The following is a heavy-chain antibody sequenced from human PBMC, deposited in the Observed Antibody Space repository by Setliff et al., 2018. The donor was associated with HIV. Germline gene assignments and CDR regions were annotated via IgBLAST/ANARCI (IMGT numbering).Heavy chain of an antibody. D-gene: IGHD2-8*01. CDR2: IDPNSGDT. Sequence: ASVKVSCKTSGYTFSAHYIHWVRQAPGQGLEWMGWIDPNSGDTNYAQKFQGRVTMARDTSISTAYMELNRLTSDDTALYYCVKGAGVYYDYWSQGALVTVSS. CDR1: GYTFSAHY. V-gene: IGHV1-2*02. CDR3: VKGAGVYYDY. J-gene: IGHJ4*02.